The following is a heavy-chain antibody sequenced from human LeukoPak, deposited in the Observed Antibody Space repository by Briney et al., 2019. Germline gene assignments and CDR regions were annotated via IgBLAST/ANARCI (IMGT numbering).Heavy chain of an antibody. CDR1: GGSISSYY. CDR3: ARAVGYSYGLLDY. J-gene: IGHJ4*02. D-gene: IGHD5-18*01. V-gene: IGHV4-59*12. Sequence: SETLSLTCTVSGGSISSYYWSWIRQPPGKGLEWIGYIYYSGSTNYNPSLKSRVTISVDRSKNQFSLKLSSVTAADTAVYYCARAVGYSYGLLDYWGQGTLVTVSS. CDR2: IYYSGST.